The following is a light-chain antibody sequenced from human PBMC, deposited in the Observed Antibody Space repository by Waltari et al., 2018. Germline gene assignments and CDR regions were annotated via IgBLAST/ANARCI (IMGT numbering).Light chain of an antibody. CDR3: QQYRTYPWT. V-gene: IGKV1-5*03. Sequence: DIQMTQSPSTLSASVGDRVTITCRASQSISGLLAWYRQEAGKAPKLLIYEASTLESGVPSRFSGSGSGTEFTLTISGVQPDDVATFYCQQYRTYPWTFGRWTKVEIK. J-gene: IGKJ1*01. CDR1: QSISGL. CDR2: EAS.